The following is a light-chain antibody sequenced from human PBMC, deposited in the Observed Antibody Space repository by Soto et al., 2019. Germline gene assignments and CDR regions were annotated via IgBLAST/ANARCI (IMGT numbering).Light chain of an antibody. J-gene: IGKJ5*01. CDR3: QQYIRRPLS. CDR2: DAV. Sequence: EIVLTQSPGTLSLSPGEGATLSCRASQSVTGTNLAWYQQRAGQAPRLLIYDAVRRATGIPDRFSGSGSGTDFTLTISRLEPEDFAVYFCQQYIRRPLSFGQGTRLEIK. V-gene: IGKV3-20*01. CDR1: QSVTGTN.